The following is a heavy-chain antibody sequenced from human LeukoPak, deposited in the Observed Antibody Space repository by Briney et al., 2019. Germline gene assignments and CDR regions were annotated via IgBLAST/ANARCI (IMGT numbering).Heavy chain of an antibody. CDR2: ISSSSGTI. D-gene: IGHD1-26*01. J-gene: IGHJ6*03. V-gene: IGHV3-48*01. CDR3: AKDGSYYYYYYMDV. CDR1: GFTFSSYS. Sequence: GGSLRLSCAASGFTFSSYSMNWVRQAPGKGLEWVSYISSSSGTIYYADSVKGRFTISRDNAKNSLYLQMNSLRAEDTAVYYCAKDGSYYYYYYMDVWGKGTTVTISS.